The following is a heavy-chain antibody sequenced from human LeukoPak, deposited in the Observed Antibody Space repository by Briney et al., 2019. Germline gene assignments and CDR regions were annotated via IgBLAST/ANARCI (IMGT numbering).Heavy chain of an antibody. J-gene: IGHJ4*02. CDR3: ARENAHYGGNSVDDY. D-gene: IGHD4-23*01. Sequence: GGSLRLSCAASGFSFSSYGMSWVRQAPGKGLEWVSGIGGGAVSANYADSVTGRFTISRDNSKNTLYLQMGSLRAEDMAVYYCARENAHYGGNSVDDYWGQGTLVTVSS. CDR2: IGGGAVSA. CDR1: GFSFSSYG. V-gene: IGHV3-23*01.